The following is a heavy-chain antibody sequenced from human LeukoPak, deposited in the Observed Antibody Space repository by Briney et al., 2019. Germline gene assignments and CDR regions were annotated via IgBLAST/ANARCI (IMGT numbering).Heavy chain of an antibody. Sequence: GGSLRLSCAASGFTFSNVWMTWVRQAPGKGLECVGRIKTETVGGTTDYAAPVKGRFTISRDDSKNTVDLQMKSLQTEDTAVYYCTTDFLRGYSGSWGQGTLVTVSS. CDR1: GFTFSNVW. V-gene: IGHV3-15*01. CDR2: IKTETVGGTT. CDR3: TTDFLRGYSGS. J-gene: IGHJ5*02. D-gene: IGHD5-12*01.